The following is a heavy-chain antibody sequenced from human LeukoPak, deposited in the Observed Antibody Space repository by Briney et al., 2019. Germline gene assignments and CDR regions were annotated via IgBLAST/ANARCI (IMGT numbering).Heavy chain of an antibody. Sequence: GESLKISCKGSGYSFTTYWIGWVRQMPGKGLEWMGIIYPGDSDTRYSPSFQGQVTISADKSISTAYLQWSSLKASDTAMYYCARHGRSGDYYDSSGYRIVTGFDYWGQGTLVTVSS. CDR2: IYPGDSDT. CDR3: ARHGRSGDYYDSSGYRIVTGFDY. CDR1: GYSFTTYW. D-gene: IGHD3-22*01. J-gene: IGHJ4*02. V-gene: IGHV5-51*01.